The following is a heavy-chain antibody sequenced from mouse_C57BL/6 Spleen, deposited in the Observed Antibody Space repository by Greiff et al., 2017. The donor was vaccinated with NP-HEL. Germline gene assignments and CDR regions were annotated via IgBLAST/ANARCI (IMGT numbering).Heavy chain of an antibody. CDR3: ATGRYFDV. J-gene: IGHJ1*03. V-gene: IGHV1-69*01. CDR1: GYTFTSYW. D-gene: IGHD4-1*01. Sequence: VQLQQSGAELVMPGASVKLSCKASGYTFTSYWMHWVKQRPGQGLEWIGEIDPSDSYTNYNQKFKGKSTLTVDKSSSTAYMQLSSLTSEDSAVYYCATGRYFDVWGTGTTVTVSS. CDR2: IDPSDSYT.